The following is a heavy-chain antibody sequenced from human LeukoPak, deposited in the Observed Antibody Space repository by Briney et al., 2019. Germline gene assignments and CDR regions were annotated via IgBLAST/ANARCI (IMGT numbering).Heavy chain of an antibody. D-gene: IGHD5-24*01. V-gene: IGHV1-2*02. Sequence: ASVKVSCKASGYTFTCYDMHWVRPAPGQGLGWMGWINPNSGGTNYAQKFQGRVTMTRDTSISRAYMEVSRLRSDDTAVYYCAREREMATIGDAFDIWGQGTMVTVSS. CDR1: GYTFTCYD. CDR3: AREREMATIGDAFDI. CDR2: INPNSGGT. J-gene: IGHJ3*02.